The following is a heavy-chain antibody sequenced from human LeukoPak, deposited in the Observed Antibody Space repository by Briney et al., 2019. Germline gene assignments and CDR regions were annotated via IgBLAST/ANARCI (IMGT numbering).Heavy chain of an antibody. CDR1: GFTVSSNY. CDR3: AKDSHIRNYYDSSGYYWY. CDR2: IYSGGST. D-gene: IGHD3-22*01. J-gene: IGHJ4*02. V-gene: IGHV3-53*01. Sequence: GGSLRLSCAASGFTVSSNYMSWVRQAPGKGLEWVSVIYSGGSTYYADSVKGRFTISRDNSKNTLSLQMNSLRAEDTAVYYCAKDSHIRNYYDSSGYYWYWGQGTLVTVSS.